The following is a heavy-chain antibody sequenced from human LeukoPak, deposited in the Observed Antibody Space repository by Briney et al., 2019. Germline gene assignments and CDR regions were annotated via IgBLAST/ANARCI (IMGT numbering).Heavy chain of an antibody. Sequence: SVKVSCKASGGTFSSYAISWVRQAPGQGLEWMGRIIPILGIANYAQKLQGRVTITADKSTSTAYMELSSLRSEDTAVYYCASLGLDYDILTGYYKSSGFDYWGQGTLVTVSS. D-gene: IGHD3-9*01. CDR2: IIPILGIA. CDR1: GGTFSSYA. J-gene: IGHJ4*02. V-gene: IGHV1-69*04. CDR3: ASLGLDYDILTGYYKSSGFDY.